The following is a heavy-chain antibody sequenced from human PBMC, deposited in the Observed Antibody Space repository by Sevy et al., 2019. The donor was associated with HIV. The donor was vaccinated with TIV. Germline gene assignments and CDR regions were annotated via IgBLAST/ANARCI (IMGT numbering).Heavy chain of an antibody. V-gene: IGHV4-59*01. CDR2: LYYSGST. CDR1: GGSISTYY. D-gene: IGHD1-26*01. Sequence: SETLSLTCTVSGGSISTYYWSWIRQPPGKGLEWIGYLYYSGSTNYNPSLKSRVTISVDTSKNQFSLKLSSVTAADTAVYYCARGSGSYYYYGMDVWGQWTTVTVSS. CDR3: ARGSGSYYYYGMDV. J-gene: IGHJ6*02.